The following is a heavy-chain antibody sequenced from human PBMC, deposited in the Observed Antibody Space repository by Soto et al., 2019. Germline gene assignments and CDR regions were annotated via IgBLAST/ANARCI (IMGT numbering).Heavy chain of an antibody. V-gene: IGHV1-69*13. CDR3: ANESNYDVSNSC. CDR2: ILPVSAPP. J-gene: IGHJ4*02. D-gene: IGHD3-3*01. CDR1: ACTLNNYA. Sequence: AASVKVSCKASACTLNNYAINWVRQAPGQGLEWVGGILPVSAPPDYAQKFQGRVSITADHSTGTVYMELSRLKSDDTAVYFCANESNYDVSNSCWAQGSLVPVXS.